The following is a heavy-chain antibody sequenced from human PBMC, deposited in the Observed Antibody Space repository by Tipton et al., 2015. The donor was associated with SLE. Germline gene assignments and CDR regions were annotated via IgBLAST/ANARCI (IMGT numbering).Heavy chain of an antibody. CDR2: ISSSSSYI. D-gene: IGHD1-26*01. V-gene: IGHV3-21*01. Sequence: SLRLSCAASGFTFSSYAMSWVRQAPGKGLEWVSAISSSSSYIYYADSVKGRFTISRDNAKNSLYLQMNSLRAEDTAVYYCARGAVGAFDAFDIWGQGTMVTVSS. CDR1: GFTFSSYA. J-gene: IGHJ3*02. CDR3: ARGAVGAFDAFDI.